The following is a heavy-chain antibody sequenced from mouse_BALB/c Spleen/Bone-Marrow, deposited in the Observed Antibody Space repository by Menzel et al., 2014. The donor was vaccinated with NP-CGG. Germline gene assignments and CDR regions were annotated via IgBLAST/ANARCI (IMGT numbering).Heavy chain of an antibody. Sequence: VQLQESGPGLVAPSQSLSITCTVSGSSLXGYGVNWVRQPPGKGLEWLGMIWGDGSTDYNSALKSRLSISKDNSKSQVFLKMNSLQTDDTARYYCARDSFLITRALDYWGQGTSVTVSS. CDR3: ARDSFLITRALDY. V-gene: IGHV2-6-7*01. CDR2: IWGDGST. D-gene: IGHD2-4*01. J-gene: IGHJ4*01. CDR1: GSSLXGYG.